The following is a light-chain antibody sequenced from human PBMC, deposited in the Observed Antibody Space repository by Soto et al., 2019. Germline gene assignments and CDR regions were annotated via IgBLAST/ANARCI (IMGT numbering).Light chain of an antibody. CDR2: AAS. CDR1: QSISNY. V-gene: IGKV1-39*01. CDR3: QQTYSSPWT. Sequence: DIQMTQSPSSLSASVRDRVTISCRASQSISNYLNWYQQIPGKAPKVLIYAASSLRSGVPSRFTGSGSGTDFSLTNSSLQVEDFANYYCQQTYSSPWTFGQGTTVEMK. J-gene: IGKJ1*01.